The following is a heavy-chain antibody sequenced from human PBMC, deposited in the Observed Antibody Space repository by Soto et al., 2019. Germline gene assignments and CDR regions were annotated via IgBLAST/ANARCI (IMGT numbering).Heavy chain of an antibody. CDR1: GFTFSSYA. CDR3: AKSFHVSSSWISFSLEYYMDV. CDR2: ISGSGGST. J-gene: IGHJ6*03. Sequence: GGSLRLSCAASGFTFSSYAMSWVRQAPGKGLEWVSAISGSGGSTYYADSVKGRFTISSDNTKNTLYLQMTSLRAEDTAVYYCAKSFHVSSSWISFSLEYYMDVWGKGTTVTVSS. D-gene: IGHD6-13*01. V-gene: IGHV3-23*01.